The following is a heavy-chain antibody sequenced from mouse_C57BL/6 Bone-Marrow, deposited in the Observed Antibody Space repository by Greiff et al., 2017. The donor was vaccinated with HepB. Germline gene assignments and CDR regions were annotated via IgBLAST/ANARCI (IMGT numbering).Heavy chain of an antibody. CDR2: IYPGSGST. J-gene: IGHJ4*01. CDR1: GYTFTSYW. CDR3: ARERIYYDYDEDYYAMDY. V-gene: IGHV1-55*01. D-gene: IGHD2-4*01. Sequence: QVQLQQPGAELVKPGASVKMSCKASGYTFTSYWITWVKQRPGQGLEWIGDIYPGSGSTNYNEKFKSKATLTVDTSSSTAYMQLSSLTYEDSAVYYCARERIYYDYDEDYYAMDYWGQGTSVTVSS.